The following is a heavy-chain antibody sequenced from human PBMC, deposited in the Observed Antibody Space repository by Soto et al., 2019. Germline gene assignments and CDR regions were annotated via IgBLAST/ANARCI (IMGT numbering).Heavy chain of an antibody. CDR3: TTTRVDYYDSSGYQDYNGMDV. Sequence: EVQLVESGGGLVKPGGSLRLSCAASGFTFSNAWMNWVRQAPGKGLEWVGRIKSKTDGGTTDYAAPVKGRFTISRDDSKNTLYLQMNRLKTEDTAVYYCTTTRVDYYDSSGYQDYNGMDVWGQGTTVTVSS. J-gene: IGHJ6*02. CDR2: IKSKTDGGTT. CDR1: GFTFSNAW. D-gene: IGHD3-22*01. V-gene: IGHV3-15*07.